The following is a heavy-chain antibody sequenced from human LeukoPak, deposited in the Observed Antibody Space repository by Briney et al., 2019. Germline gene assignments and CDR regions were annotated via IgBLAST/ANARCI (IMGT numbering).Heavy chain of an antibody. CDR2: MNPNSGNT. Sequence: ASVKVSRKASGYTFTSYDINWVRQATGQGLEWMGWMNPNSGNTGYAQKFQGRVTMTRNTSISTAYMELSSLRSEDTAVYYCARFNFWSDYYYYGMDVWGQGTTVTVSS. J-gene: IGHJ6*02. V-gene: IGHV1-8*01. CDR1: GYTFTSYD. D-gene: IGHD3-3*01. CDR3: ARFNFWSDYYYYGMDV.